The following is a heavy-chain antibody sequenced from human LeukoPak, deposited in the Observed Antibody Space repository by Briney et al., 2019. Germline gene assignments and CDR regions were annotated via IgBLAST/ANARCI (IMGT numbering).Heavy chain of an antibody. CDR1: GGSISSSSYY. V-gene: IGHV4-39*07. D-gene: IGHD3-22*01. J-gene: IGHJ4*02. Sequence: PSQTLSLTCTVSGGSISSSSYYWGWIRQPPGKGLEWIGSIYYSGSTYYNPSLKSRVTISVDTSKNQFSLKLSSVTAADTAVYYCARDPIRYYDRNGMLDYWGQGTLVTVSS. CDR2: IYYSGST. CDR3: ARDPIRYYDRNGMLDY.